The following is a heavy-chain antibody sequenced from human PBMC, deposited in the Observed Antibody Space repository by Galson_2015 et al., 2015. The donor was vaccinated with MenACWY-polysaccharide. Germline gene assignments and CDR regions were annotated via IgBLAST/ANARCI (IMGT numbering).Heavy chain of an antibody. CDR1: GYTFTSYA. CDR2: INIGNYNT. CDR3: ARGSEGGYNYGSFDY. V-gene: IGHV1-3*04. Sequence: SVKVSCKASGYTFTSYAIHWVRQAPGQRLEWMGWINIGNYNTKYSQTFQGRLTITRGTSANTAYMELNSLRSEDTAVYYCARGSEGGYNYGSFDYWGQGTLVTVSS. J-gene: IGHJ4*02. D-gene: IGHD5-18*01.